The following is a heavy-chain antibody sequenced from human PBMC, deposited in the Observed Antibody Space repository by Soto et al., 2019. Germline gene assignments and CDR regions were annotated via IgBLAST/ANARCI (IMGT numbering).Heavy chain of an antibody. CDR3: ATAGMATTDY. J-gene: IGHJ4*02. V-gene: IGHV5-10-1*01. Sequence: PGESLKISCKGSGYSFTSYWISWVRQMPGKGLEWMGRIDPSDSYTNYSPSFQGHVTISADKSISTAYLQWSSLKASDTAMYYCATAGMATTDYCGQGTLVTVYS. D-gene: IGHD5-12*01. CDR1: GYSFTSYW. CDR2: IDPSDSYT.